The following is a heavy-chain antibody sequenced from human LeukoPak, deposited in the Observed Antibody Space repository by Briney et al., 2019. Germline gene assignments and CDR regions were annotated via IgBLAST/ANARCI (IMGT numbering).Heavy chain of an antibody. CDR3: ARGAEGYSSSWYYWFDP. CDR2: TYYRSKWHN. D-gene: IGHD6-13*01. J-gene: IGHJ5*02. V-gene: IGHV6-1*01. CDR1: GDSVSSNSAA. Sequence: SQTLSLTCAISGDSVSSNSAAWNWIRQSPSRGLEWLGRTYYRSKWHNDYAVSVKSRITINPDTSKNQFSLQLNSVTPEDTAVYYCARGAEGYSSSWYYWFDPWGQGTLVTVSS.